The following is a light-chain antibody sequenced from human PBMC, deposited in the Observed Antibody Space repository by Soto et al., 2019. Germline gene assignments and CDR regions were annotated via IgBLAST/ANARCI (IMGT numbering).Light chain of an antibody. Sequence: ETVLTQSPGTLSLSPGERATLSCRASQSVSSNYLAWYQQKPGQAPRLVIYGASSRATGIPDRFSGSGSGTDFTLTISRLEPEDFAVYYCQQYTTSLVTFGPGTKVDIK. V-gene: IGKV3-20*01. J-gene: IGKJ3*01. CDR2: GAS. CDR3: QQYTTSLVT. CDR1: QSVSSNY.